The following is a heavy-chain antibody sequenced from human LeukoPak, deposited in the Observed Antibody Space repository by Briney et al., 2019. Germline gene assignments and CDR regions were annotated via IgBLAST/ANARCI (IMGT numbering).Heavy chain of an antibody. D-gene: IGHD2-15*01. Sequence: PGGSLRLSCAASGFTVSSNYMSWVRQAPGKGLEWVSAISSGGSTYYADSVKGRFTISRDNSKNTLYLQMNSLRAEDTAVYYCVKAAGYCSGSSCYPNWFDPWGQGTLVTVSS. V-gene: IGHV3-53*01. J-gene: IGHJ5*02. CDR1: GFTVSSNY. CDR2: ISSGGST. CDR3: VKAAGYCSGSSCYPNWFDP.